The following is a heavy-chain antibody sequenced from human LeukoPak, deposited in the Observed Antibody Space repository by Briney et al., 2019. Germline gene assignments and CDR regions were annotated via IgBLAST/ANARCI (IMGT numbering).Heavy chain of an antibody. CDR1: GGSISSYY. J-gene: IGHJ1*01. V-gene: IGHV4-59*08. D-gene: IGHD3-10*01. Sequence: TSETLSLTCTVSGGSISSYYWSWIRQPPGKGLEWIGYIYYSGSTNYNPSLKSRVTISVDTSKNQFSLKLNSVTAADTAVYYCARQTGYFRYWGQGTLVAVSS. CDR3: ARQTGYFRY. CDR2: IYYSGST.